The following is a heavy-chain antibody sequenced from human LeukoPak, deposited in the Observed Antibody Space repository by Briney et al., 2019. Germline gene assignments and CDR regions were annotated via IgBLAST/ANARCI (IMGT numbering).Heavy chain of an antibody. J-gene: IGHJ4*02. V-gene: IGHV3-9*01. CDR3: AKDTQYYYDSSGGFDY. D-gene: IGHD3-22*01. CDR2: ISWNSGSI. Sequence: PGRSLRLSCAASGFTFDDYAMHWVRHAPGKGLEWVSGISWNSGSIGYADSVKGRFTISRDNAKNSLYLQMNSLRAEDTALYYCAKDTQYYYDSSGGFDYWGQGTLVTVSS. CDR1: GFTFDDYA.